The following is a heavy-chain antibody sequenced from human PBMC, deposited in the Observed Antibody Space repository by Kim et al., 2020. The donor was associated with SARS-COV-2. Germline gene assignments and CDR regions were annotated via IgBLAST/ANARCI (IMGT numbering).Heavy chain of an antibody. Sequence: RFTIPRDNAKNTLYLQMNSLRAEDTAVYYCARDRRIAVATYYYYYGMDVWGQGTTVTVSS. J-gene: IGHJ6*02. D-gene: IGHD6-19*01. V-gene: IGHV3-74*01. CDR3: ARDRRIAVATYYYYYGMDV.